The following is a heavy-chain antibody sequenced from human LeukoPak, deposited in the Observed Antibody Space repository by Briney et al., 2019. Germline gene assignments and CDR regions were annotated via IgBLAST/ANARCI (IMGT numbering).Heavy chain of an antibody. CDR3: ARGGPEWPLDY. J-gene: IGHJ4*02. CDR1: GFSFSSYG. Sequence: GRSLRLSCAASGFSFSSYGMLWVRQAPGKGLEGVAVIWYDGSNKYYADSVKGRFTISRDNSKNTLYLQMNSLRAEDTAVYYCARGGPEWPLDYWGQGILVTVSS. CDR2: IWYDGSNK. D-gene: IGHD3-3*01. V-gene: IGHV3-33*01.